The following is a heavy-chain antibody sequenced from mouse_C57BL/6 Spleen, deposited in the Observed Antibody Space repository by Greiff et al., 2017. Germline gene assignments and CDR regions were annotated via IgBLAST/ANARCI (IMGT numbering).Heavy chain of an antibody. Sequence: VKVVESGPELVKPGASVKISCKASGYAFSSSWMNWVKQRPGKGLEWIGRIYPGDGDTNYNGKFKGKATLTADKSSSTAYMQLSSLTSEDSAVYFCARRGYDGYYGDFDYWGQGTTLTVSS. J-gene: IGHJ2*01. CDR3: ARRGYDGYYGDFDY. CDR1: GYAFSSSW. D-gene: IGHD2-3*01. V-gene: IGHV1-82*01. CDR2: IYPGDGDT.